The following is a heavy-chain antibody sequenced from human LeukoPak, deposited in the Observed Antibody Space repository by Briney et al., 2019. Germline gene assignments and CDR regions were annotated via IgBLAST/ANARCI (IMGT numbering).Heavy chain of an antibody. Sequence: GSLRLSCAASGFTFSSYAMSWVRQAPGKWLEWVSAISGSGGSTYYADSVKGRFTISRDNSKNTLYLQMNSLRAEDTAVYYCAKASAMIVVVSKHFDYWGQGTLVTVSS. CDR3: AKASAMIVVVSKHFDY. CDR1: GFTFSSYA. CDR2: ISGSGGST. J-gene: IGHJ4*02. D-gene: IGHD3-22*01. V-gene: IGHV3-23*01.